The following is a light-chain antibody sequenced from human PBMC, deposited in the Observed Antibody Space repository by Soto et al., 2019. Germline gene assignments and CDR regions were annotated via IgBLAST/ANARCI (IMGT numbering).Light chain of an antibody. Sequence: DIPMTQSPSTLSASVGDRVTITCRASQNIGSWLAWYQQKPGKAPNLLIYDASRLESGVPSRFSASGSGTEFTLTISSLQPDDFATYYCQQYTNYFMYTFGPGTRLEIK. V-gene: IGKV1-5*01. CDR1: QNIGSW. CDR3: QQYTNYFMYT. CDR2: DAS. J-gene: IGKJ2*01.